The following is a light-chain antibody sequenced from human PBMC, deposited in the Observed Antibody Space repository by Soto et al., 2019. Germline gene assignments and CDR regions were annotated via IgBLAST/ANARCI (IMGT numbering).Light chain of an antibody. CDR3: CSYGGRYTSHVV. J-gene: IGLJ2*01. Sequence: QSVLTQPRSVSGSPGQSVTISCTGTSSDVGGYNYVSWYQQHPGKAPKLMIYDVTKRPSGVPDRFSGSKSGNTASLTISGLQAEDEADYYCCSYGGRYTSHVVFGGGTKLTVL. V-gene: IGLV2-11*01. CDR1: SSDVGGYNY. CDR2: DVT.